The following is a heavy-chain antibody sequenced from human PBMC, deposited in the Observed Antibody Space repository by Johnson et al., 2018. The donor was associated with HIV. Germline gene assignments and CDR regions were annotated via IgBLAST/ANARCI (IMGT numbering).Heavy chain of an antibody. J-gene: IGHJ3*02. Sequence: QVQLVESGGGVVQPGRSLRLSCAASGFTFSSYAMHWVRQAPGKGLEWVAVISYDGSNKYYADSVKGRFTISRDNSKNTLYLQMNSLRAEDTAVYYWARDRGGTRGAFDIWGQGTMVTVSS. CDR3: ARDRGGTRGAFDI. CDR2: ISYDGSNK. D-gene: IGHD1-1*01. V-gene: IGHV3-30-3*01. CDR1: GFTFSSYA.